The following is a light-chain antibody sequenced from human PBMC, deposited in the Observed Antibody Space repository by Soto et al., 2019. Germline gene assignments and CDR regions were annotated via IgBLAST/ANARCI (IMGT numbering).Light chain of an antibody. CDR3: QQYNSYLT. CDR2: DAS. J-gene: IGKJ4*01. V-gene: IGKV1-5*01. Sequence: DIPMTQSPSTLSASVGDRVTITCRASQSISSWLAWYQQKPGKAPKLLIYDASSFESGVPSRFSGSGSGTEFTLTISSLQPDGFATYYCQQYNSYLTFGGGTKVEIK. CDR1: QSISSW.